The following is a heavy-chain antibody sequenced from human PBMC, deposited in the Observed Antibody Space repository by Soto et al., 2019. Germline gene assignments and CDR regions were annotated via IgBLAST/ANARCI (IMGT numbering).Heavy chain of an antibody. CDR3: AKAYGYYYGSGSYYRGFDY. CDR2: ISYDGSNK. V-gene: IGHV3-30*18. CDR1: GFTFSSYG. J-gene: IGHJ4*02. Sequence: GGSLRLSCAASGFTFSSYGMHWVRQAPGKGLEWVAVISYDGSNKYYADSVKGRFTISRDNSKNTLYLQMNSLRAEDTVVYYCAKAYGYYYGSGSYYRGFDYWGQGTLVTVSS. D-gene: IGHD3-10*01.